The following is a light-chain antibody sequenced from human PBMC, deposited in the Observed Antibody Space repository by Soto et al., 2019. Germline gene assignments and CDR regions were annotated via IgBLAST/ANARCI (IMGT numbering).Light chain of an antibody. Sequence: QLVLTQSPSASASLGASVKLTCTLSSGHNDYAIAWHQQQPETGPRFLMKLNSDGSQSKGDGIPDRFSGSSSGAERYLTISSLQSEDEADYYCQTWGTGIWVFGGGTKLTVL. J-gene: IGLJ3*02. V-gene: IGLV4-69*01. CDR1: SGHNDYA. CDR3: QTWGTGIWV. CDR2: LNSDGSQ.